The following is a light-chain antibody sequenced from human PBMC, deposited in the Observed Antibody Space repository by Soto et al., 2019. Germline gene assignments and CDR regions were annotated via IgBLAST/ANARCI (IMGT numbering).Light chain of an antibody. J-gene: IGKJ4*01. CDR3: KQSRSFPLT. CDR2: VAS. Sequence: DIHMTQSPSSLAASVGYIFTITCRASQSISSYLNWYQQKPGKAPKLLIYVASSLQSGLPSRLRGGGYGTDLSITISSMKTEDFETYYCKQSRSFPLTFGGGTKVDIK. CDR1: QSISSY. V-gene: IGKV1-39*01.